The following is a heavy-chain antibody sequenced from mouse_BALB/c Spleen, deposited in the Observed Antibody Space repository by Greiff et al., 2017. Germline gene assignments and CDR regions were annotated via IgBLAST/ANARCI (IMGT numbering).Heavy chain of an antibody. CDR2: IWSGGST. J-gene: IGHJ4*01. CDR1: GFSLTSYG. Sequence: VNLVESGPGLVQPSQSLSITCTVSGFSLTSYGVHWVRQSPGKGLEWLGVIWSGGSTDYNAAFISRLSISKDNSKSQVFFKMNSLQANDTAIYYCARTGGYYGDAMDYWGQGTSVTVSS. D-gene: IGHD2-3*01. V-gene: IGHV2-2*02. CDR3: ARTGGYYGDAMDY.